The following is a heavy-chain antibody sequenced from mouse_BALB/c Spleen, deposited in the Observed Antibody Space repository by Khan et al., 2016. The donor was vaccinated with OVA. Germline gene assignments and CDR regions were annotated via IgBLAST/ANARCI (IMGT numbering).Heavy chain of an antibody. J-gene: IGHJ2*01. V-gene: IGHV3-2*02. CDR1: GYSITSGYG. CDR2: ISYSGST. Sequence: EVQLQESGPGLVKPSQSLSLTCTVTGYSITSGYGWNWIRQFPGNKLEWMGYISYSGSTNYNPYLKSRISITRDTSKNKFFLQLNSVTTEDTATYYCARMARIKYWGQGTTLTVSA. CDR3: ARMARIKY. D-gene: IGHD3-3*01.